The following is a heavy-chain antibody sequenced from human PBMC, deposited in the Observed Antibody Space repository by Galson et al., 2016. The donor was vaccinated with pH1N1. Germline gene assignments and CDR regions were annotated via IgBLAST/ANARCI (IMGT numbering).Heavy chain of an antibody. CDR1: GFSFSSYT. J-gene: IGHJ2*01. D-gene: IGHD3-3*01. CDR3: TRCANGPLDFWVFDL. CDR2: ITSGSGGI. V-gene: IGHV3-48*01. Sequence: SLRLSCAASGFSFSSYTMNWVRQAPGKALEWLSHITSGSGGINYADSLKGRFTISRDNAKNSLFLEIDSLRAEDTAVYYCTRCANGPLDFWVFDLWGRGTPVSVSP.